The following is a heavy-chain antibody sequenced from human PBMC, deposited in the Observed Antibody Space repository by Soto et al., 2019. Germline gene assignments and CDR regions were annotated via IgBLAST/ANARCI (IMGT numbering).Heavy chain of an antibody. D-gene: IGHD3-10*01. CDR1: GGTFNSYT. V-gene: IGHV1-69*02. CDR3: ATSYGSGSTPFDS. Sequence: QVQLVQSGPEVKKPGSSVKVSCTASGGTFNSYTLNWVRQAPGQRPEWVGRVNPIVGMSTSASKFQGRVTLTAAKSTNSAYMDLTGLKSEDTAVYYCATSYGSGSTPFDSWGQGTLVTVAS. J-gene: IGHJ4*02. CDR2: VNPIVGMS.